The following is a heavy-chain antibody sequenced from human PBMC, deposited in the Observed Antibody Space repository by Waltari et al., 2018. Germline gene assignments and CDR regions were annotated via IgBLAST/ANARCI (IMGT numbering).Heavy chain of an antibody. CDR2: INHRGST. Sequence: QVQLQQWGAGLLKPSETLSLSCAVYGGPLSSYFWSWIRQSPRKGLEWIGEINHRGSTNYHPSLRGRVTISVDTSTNQFSLKLSSVTAADTAVYYCVRGAFEFYSSSFGKGGWFDPWGQGTPVTVSS. CDR3: VRGAFEFYSSSFGKGGWFDP. D-gene: IGHD3-10*01. CDR1: GGPLSSYF. V-gene: IGHV4-34*01. J-gene: IGHJ5*02.